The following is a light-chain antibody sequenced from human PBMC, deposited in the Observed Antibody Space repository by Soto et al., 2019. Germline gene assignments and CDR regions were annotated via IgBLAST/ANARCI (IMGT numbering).Light chain of an antibody. CDR3: IQDYNYPLT. V-gene: IGKV1-6*01. Sequence: AVRLSQSPASLSASVGGRVTITCRASQGISTRLAWYQQKPGKAPKVLIYEASLLKSGVPSRFSGSGSGTDFTLTISSLQPEDFATYYCIQDYNYPLTFGGGTKVDVK. CDR2: EAS. CDR1: QGISTR. J-gene: IGKJ4*01.